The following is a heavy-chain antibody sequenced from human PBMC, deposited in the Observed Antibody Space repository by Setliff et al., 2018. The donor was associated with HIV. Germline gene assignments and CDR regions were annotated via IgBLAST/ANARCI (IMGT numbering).Heavy chain of an antibody. Sequence: GASVKVSCKTSGGTFSSYAINWVRQAPGQGLEWMGGIIPIFGTSNYAPKFKDRVTISADKSTRTAYMDLTSLTFDDTGVYYCARDIGDDFWSGYSNWFDPWGQGTLVTVSS. V-gene: IGHV1-69*06. CDR2: IIPIFGTS. J-gene: IGHJ5*02. CDR1: GGTFSSYA. CDR3: ARDIGDDFWSGYSNWFDP. D-gene: IGHD3-3*01.